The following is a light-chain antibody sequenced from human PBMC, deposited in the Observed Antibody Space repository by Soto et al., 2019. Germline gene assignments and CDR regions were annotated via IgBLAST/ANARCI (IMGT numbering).Light chain of an antibody. CDR3: MQSTQLPLT. Sequence: DVVLTQAPLSLSVTPGQPASISCKSSQSLLHNGGETFLFWYLQKPGQSPQLLIYEVSNRFSGVPDRFSGGGSGTDFTLEISRVEAGDVGIYYCMQSTQLPLTFGQGTRLGIK. CDR2: EVS. CDR1: QSLLHNGGETF. J-gene: IGKJ5*01. V-gene: IGKV2D-29*02.